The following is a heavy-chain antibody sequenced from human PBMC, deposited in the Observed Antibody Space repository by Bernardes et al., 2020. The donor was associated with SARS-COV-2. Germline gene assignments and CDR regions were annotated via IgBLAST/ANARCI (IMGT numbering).Heavy chain of an antibody. CDR1: GFTVSTNH. CDR3: AREQYDYWSGLESFAMDV. J-gene: IGHJ6*02. Sequence: GGSLRLSRAASGFTVSTNHMNWVRQSPGKGLEWVSIFYSGGTTSYADSVRGRFTISRDNSRNTLYLQMNSLRAEDTAVYYCAREQYDYWSGLESFAMDVWGQGTTVTVSS. V-gene: IGHV3-53*05. D-gene: IGHD3-3*01. CDR2: FYSGGTT.